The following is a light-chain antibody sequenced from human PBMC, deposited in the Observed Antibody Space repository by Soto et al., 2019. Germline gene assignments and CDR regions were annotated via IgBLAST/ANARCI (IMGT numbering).Light chain of an antibody. CDR1: QRVGRNY. CDR2: TAS. CDR3: QQYASSPLT. J-gene: IGKJ4*01. V-gene: IGKV3-20*01. Sequence: EIVLTQSPGTLSLSPGERATLSCRASQRVGRNYLAWYQQKPGQAPGLLIYTASSRATGIPDRFSGSGSGTDFTLTISRLEPEDFAVYYCQQYASSPLTFGGGTKVEIK.